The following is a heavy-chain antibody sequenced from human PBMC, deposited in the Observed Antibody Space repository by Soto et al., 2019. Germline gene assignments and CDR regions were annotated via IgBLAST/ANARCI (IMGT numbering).Heavy chain of an antibody. CDR1: GFTVSRNY. D-gene: IGHD6-6*01. Sequence: EVQLVESGGGLIQPGGSLRLSCAASGFTVSRNYMNWVRQAPGKGLEWVSVIYTGGTTYYADSVKGRFTISRDNSKNTLYLQMSSLRAEDTAVYYCTRAGETWSSSSHEVWDYLGQGTQVTVSS. J-gene: IGHJ4*02. V-gene: IGHV3-53*01. CDR3: TRAGETWSSSSHEVWDY. CDR2: IYTGGTT.